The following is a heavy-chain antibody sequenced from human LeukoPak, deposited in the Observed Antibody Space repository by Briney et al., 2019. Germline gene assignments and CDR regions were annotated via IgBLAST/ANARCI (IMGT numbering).Heavy chain of an antibody. J-gene: IGHJ6*02. CDR3: ARESPTVTNHGMDV. V-gene: IGHV4-59*01. Sequence: SETLSLTCTVSGGSISTYYWSWIRQPPGKGLEWIGYVYYSGSTNYNPSLKSRVTISIDTSKSQFSLNLRSVTAADTAVYCCARESPTVTNHGMDVWGQGTTVIVSS. CDR2: VYYSGST. CDR1: GGSISTYY. D-gene: IGHD4-17*01.